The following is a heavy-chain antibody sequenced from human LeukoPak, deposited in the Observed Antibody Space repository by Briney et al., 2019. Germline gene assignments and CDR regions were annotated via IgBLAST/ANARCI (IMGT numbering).Heavy chain of an antibody. Sequence: GESLRLSCAASGFTFSSYAFSWVRQVPGKGLEWVSSITVSGGETYYEESVKGRFTISRDNSKNTLYLQMHSLRAEDTAVYYCARDGSSWFVSLLEASDAFDIWGQGTMVTVSS. D-gene: IGHD6-13*01. CDR3: ARDGSSWFVSLLEASDAFDI. J-gene: IGHJ3*02. CDR2: ITVSGGET. V-gene: IGHV3-23*01. CDR1: GFTFSSYA.